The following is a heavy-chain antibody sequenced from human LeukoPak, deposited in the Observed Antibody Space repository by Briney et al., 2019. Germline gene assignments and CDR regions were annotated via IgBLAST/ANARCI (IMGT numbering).Heavy chain of an antibody. CDR2: IKEDGSEK. CDR1: GLTLNRDW. V-gene: IGHV3-7*01. CDR3: ARARVSLFGGSGY. Sequence: PGGSLRLSCEASGLTLNRDWTAWVRQAPGKGLGWVANIKEDGSEKNYVDSVKGRFTISRDDAKNSLYLQMDSLRAEDTALYYCARARVSLFGGSGYWGQGTLVTVSS. J-gene: IGHJ4*02. D-gene: IGHD3-3*01.